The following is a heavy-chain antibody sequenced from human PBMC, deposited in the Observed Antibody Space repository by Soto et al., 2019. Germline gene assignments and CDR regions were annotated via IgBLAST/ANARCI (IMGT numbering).Heavy chain of an antibody. CDR3: AKAIAVAVYFDY. J-gene: IGHJ4*02. CDR2: ISGSGGST. Sequence: LRLSCAASGFTFSSYAMSWVRQAPGKGLEWVSAISGSGGSTYYADSVKGRFTISRDNSKNTLYLQMNSLRAEDTAVYYCAKAIAVAVYFDYWGQGTLVTVSS. V-gene: IGHV3-23*01. D-gene: IGHD6-19*01. CDR1: GFTFSSYA.